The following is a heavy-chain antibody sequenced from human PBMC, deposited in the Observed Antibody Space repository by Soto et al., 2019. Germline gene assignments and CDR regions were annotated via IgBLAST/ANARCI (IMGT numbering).Heavy chain of an antibody. CDR3: AREGASGFGMDV. CDR2: IYTSGST. D-gene: IGHD1-26*01. CDR1: GGSIRSYY. V-gene: IGHV4-4*07. Sequence: PSETLSLTCNVSGGSIRSYYWSWVRQPAGKPLEWIGRIYTSGSTNYNPSLKSRVSMSADTSKNQFSLEVTSVTAADTAVYYCAREGASGFGMDVWGQGTTVTVSS. J-gene: IGHJ6*02.